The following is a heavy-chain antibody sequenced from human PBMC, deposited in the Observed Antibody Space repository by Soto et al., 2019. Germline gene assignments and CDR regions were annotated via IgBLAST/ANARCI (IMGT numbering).Heavy chain of an antibody. CDR1: GFTFSSYA. J-gene: IGHJ6*02. CDR2: ISGSGGST. Sequence: GGSLRLSWAASGFTFSSYAMSWVRQAPGKGLEWVSAISGSGGSTYYADSVKGRFTISRDNSKNTLYLQMNSLRAEDTAVYYCAKDLEYSSSWYVPRGGYYSGMDVWGQGTTVTVSS. D-gene: IGHD6-13*01. V-gene: IGHV3-23*01. CDR3: AKDLEYSSSWYVPRGGYYSGMDV.